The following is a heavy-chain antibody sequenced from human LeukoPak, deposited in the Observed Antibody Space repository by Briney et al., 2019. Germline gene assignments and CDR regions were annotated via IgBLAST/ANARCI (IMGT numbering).Heavy chain of an antibody. Sequence: SVKVSCKASGGTFSSYAISWVRQAPGQGLEWMGRIIPILGIANYAQKFQGRVTITADKSTSTAYMELSGLRSEDTAVYYCARVGRSSGYAYWGQGTLVTVSS. CDR1: GGTFSSYA. V-gene: IGHV1-69*04. D-gene: IGHD3-22*01. J-gene: IGHJ4*02. CDR3: ARVGRSSGYAY. CDR2: IIPILGIA.